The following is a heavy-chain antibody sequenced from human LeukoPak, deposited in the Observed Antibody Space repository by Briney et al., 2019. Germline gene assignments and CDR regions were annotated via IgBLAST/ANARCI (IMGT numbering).Heavy chain of an antibody. CDR1: GFTFSSYA. V-gene: IGHV3-23*01. CDR2: ISGSGGST. CDR3: ARDLPYDSSGYPSPTFDY. D-gene: IGHD3-22*01. Sequence: GGSLRLSCAASGFTFSSYAMSWVRQAPGKGLEWVSAISGSGGSTYYADSVKGRFTISRDNSKNTLYLQMNSLRAEDTAVYYCARDLPYDSSGYPSPTFDYWGQGTLVTVSS. J-gene: IGHJ4*02.